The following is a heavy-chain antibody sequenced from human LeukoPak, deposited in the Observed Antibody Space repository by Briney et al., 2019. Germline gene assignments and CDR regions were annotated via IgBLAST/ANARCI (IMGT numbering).Heavy chain of an antibody. CDR3: ARVRGYYDSSGPRDY. CDR1: GYTFTSYG. V-gene: IGHV1-18*01. CDR2: ISAYNGNT. J-gene: IGHJ4*02. D-gene: IGHD3-22*01. Sequence: GASVKVSCKASGYTFTSYGISWVRQAPGQGLEWMGWISAYNGNTNYAQKLQGRVTMTTDTSTSTAYMELRSPRSDDTAVYYCARVRGYYDSSGPRDYWGQGTLVTVSS.